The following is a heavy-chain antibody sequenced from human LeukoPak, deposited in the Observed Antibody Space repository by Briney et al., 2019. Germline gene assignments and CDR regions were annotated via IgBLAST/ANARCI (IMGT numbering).Heavy chain of an antibody. D-gene: IGHD3-16*01. J-gene: IGHJ4*02. CDR2: ISSSSSTI. Sequence: PGGSLRLSCAASGLTFSSYSINWVRQAPGKGLEWASYISSSSSTIYYADSVKGRFTISRDNAKNSLYLQMNSLRAEDTAAYYWARIEGTTWGLVNFEYLVQGVLVTVSS. CDR3: ARIEGTTWGLVNFEY. CDR1: GLTFSSYS. V-gene: IGHV3-48*01.